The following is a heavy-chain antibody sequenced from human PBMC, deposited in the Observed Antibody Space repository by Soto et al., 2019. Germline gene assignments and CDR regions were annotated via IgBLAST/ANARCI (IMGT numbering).Heavy chain of an antibody. CDR2: TYHRSKWYN. CDR1: GDSVSSNSAA. Sequence: SQTLSLTCAISGDSVSSNSAAWNWIRQSPSRGLEWLGRTYHRSKWYNDYAVSVKSRITINPDTSKNQFSLQLNSVTPEDTAVYYCARAGWELPAYYYYGMDVWGQGTTVTVSS. V-gene: IGHV6-1*01. CDR3: ARAGWELPAYYYYGMDV. D-gene: IGHD1-26*01. J-gene: IGHJ6*02.